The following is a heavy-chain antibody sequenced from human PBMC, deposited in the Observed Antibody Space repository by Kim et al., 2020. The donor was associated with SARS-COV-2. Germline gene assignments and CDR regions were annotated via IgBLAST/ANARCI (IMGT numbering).Heavy chain of an antibody. D-gene: IGHD3-22*01. V-gene: IGHV4-59*11. CDR2: IDYSCST. Sequence: SETLSLTCTVSGCSISSHYWTWIRQRPGKGLERVGYIDYSCSTNYNPSLKSRVTISADTSKNQFSLKLSSVTAADTAMYYCSRSGTDLDGSGYYWSFDLWGRGTLVTVSS. CDR3: SRSGTDLDGSGYYWSFDL. CDR1: GCSISSHY. J-gene: IGHJ2*01.